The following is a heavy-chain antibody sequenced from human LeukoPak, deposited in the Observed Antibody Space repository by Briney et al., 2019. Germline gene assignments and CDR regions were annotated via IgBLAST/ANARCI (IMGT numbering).Heavy chain of an antibody. D-gene: IGHD3-22*01. Sequence: PGGSLRLSCAASGFTFSSYGMHWVRQAPGKGLEWVALIWYDGSNKYHADSVKGRFTISRDNAKNSLYLQMNSLRDEDTAVYYCATVRPFDYWGQGTLVTVSS. V-gene: IGHV3-33*01. J-gene: IGHJ4*02. CDR1: GFTFSSYG. CDR3: ATVRPFDY. CDR2: IWYDGSNK.